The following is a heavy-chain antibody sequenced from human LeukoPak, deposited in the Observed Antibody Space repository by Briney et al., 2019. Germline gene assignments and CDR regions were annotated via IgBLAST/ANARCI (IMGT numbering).Heavy chain of an antibody. J-gene: IGHJ4*02. CDR1: GGSFSGYY. D-gene: IGHD3-10*01. CDR3: AREINYYGSGSPKFFDY. V-gene: IGHV4-34*01. Sequence: SETLSLTCAVYGGSFSGYYWSWIRQPPGKGLEWIGEINHRGSTNYNTSLMSRVTISVDTSKNQFSLKLSSVTAADTAVYYCAREINYYGSGSPKFFDYWGQGTLVTVSS. CDR2: INHRGST.